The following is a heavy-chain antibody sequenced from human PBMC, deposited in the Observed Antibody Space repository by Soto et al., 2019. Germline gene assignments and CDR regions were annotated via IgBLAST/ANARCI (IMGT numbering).Heavy chain of an antibody. CDR2: ISYDGSNK. Sequence: QVQLVESGGGVVQPGRSLRLSCAASGFTFSSYAMHWVRQAPGKGLEWVAVISYDGSNKYYADSVKGRFTISRDNSKNTLYLQMNSLRAEDTGVYYCAGAYEGDYFDYWGQGTLVTVSS. V-gene: IGHV3-30-3*01. J-gene: IGHJ4*02. CDR3: AGAYEGDYFDY. D-gene: IGHD3-16*01. CDR1: GFTFSSYA.